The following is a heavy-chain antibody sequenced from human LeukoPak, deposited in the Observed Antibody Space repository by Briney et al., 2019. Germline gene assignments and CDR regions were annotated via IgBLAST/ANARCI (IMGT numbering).Heavy chain of an antibody. Sequence: GGSLRLSCAASGFTFSSCSMNWVRQPPGKGLEWVSCISSGSSYIYYADSVKGRFTISRDNAKNSLYLQMNSLRAEDTAVYYCASGSGSWHYFDYWGQGTLVTVSS. J-gene: IGHJ4*02. CDR2: ISSGSSYI. D-gene: IGHD6-13*01. CDR1: GFTFSSCS. CDR3: ASGSGSWHYFDY. V-gene: IGHV3-21*01.